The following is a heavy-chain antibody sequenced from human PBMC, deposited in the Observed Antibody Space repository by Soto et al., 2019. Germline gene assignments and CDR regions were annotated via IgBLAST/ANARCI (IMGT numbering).Heavy chain of an antibody. CDR3: ALGGGQLTTVITGY. CDR1: GFTFSSYG. J-gene: IGHJ4*02. Sequence: HPGGSLRLSCAASGFTFSSYGMHWVRQAPGKGLEWVAVISYDGSNKYYADSVKGRFTISRDNSKNTLYLQMNSLRADDTAVYYCALGGGQLTTVITGYWGQGTLVTVSS. V-gene: IGHV3-30*03. CDR2: ISYDGSNK. D-gene: IGHD4-17*01.